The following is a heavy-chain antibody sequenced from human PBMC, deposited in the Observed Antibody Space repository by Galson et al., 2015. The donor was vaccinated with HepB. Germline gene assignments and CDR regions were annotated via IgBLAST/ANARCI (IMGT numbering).Heavy chain of an antibody. CDR1: GFTFSSYT. V-gene: IGHV3-48*02. D-gene: IGHD3-10*01. CDR2: ISSTGTTM. CDR3: ARVYFGSGSSSAYWGYSDY. Sequence: SLRLSCAASGFTFSSYTMNWVRQAPGKGLESVPYISSTGTTMYYADSAKGRFTISRDNAQNSLYLQMNSLRDEDTAVYYCARVYFGSGSSSAYWGYSDYWGQGTLVTVSS. J-gene: IGHJ4*02.